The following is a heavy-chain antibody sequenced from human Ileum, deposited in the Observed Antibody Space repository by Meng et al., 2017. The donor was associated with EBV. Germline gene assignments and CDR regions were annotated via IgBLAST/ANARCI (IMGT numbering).Heavy chain of an antibody. V-gene: IGHV4-4*02. D-gene: IGHD6-19*01. J-gene: IGHJ4*02. Sequence: QGRLQGSGPGVVRPSGTLSFTCAVSGGSISSSNWWSWVRQPPGKGLEWIGEIYHSGSTNYNPFLKSRVTISVDKSKNQFSLNLSSVTAADTAVYYCARVGQWLPIDYWGQGTLVTVSS. CDR3: ARVGQWLPIDY. CDR1: GGSISSSNW. CDR2: IYHSGST.